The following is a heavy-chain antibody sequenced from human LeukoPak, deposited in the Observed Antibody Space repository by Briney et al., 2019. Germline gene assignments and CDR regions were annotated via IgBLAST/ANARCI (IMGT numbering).Heavy chain of an antibody. Sequence: SETLSLTCTVSGGSISSYYWSWIRQPPGKGLKGMGYIYHSGTTNYNPSLKSRVTISVHTSKNQFSLKLSAVTAAHTAVYYCARDLPRSGRDAFDIWGQGTMVTVSS. CDR2: IYHSGTT. CDR1: GGSISSYY. V-gene: IGHV4-59*01. J-gene: IGHJ3*02. CDR3: ARDLPRSGRDAFDI. D-gene: IGHD3-10*01.